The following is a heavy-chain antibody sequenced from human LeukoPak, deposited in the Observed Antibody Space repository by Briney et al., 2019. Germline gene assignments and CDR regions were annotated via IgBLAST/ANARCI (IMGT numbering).Heavy chain of an antibody. Sequence: GASVKVSCKASGYTFTGYYMHWVRQAPGQGLEWMGWINLNSGGTNDAQKFQGRVTMTRDTSISTAYMELSRLRSDDTAVYYCASAGRDGYNYNYYYYYMDVWGKGTTVTVSS. CDR1: GYTFTGYY. J-gene: IGHJ6*03. CDR3: ASAGRDGYNYNYYYYYMDV. V-gene: IGHV1-2*02. CDR2: INLNSGGT. D-gene: IGHD5-24*01.